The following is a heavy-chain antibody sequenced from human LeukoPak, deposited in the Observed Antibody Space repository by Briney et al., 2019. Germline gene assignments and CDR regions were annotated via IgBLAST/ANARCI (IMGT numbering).Heavy chain of an antibody. D-gene: IGHD3-22*01. V-gene: IGHV4-34*01. CDR2: INHSGST. J-gene: IGHJ4*02. Sequence: SETLSLTCAVYGGSFSGYYWSWIRQPPGKGLEWIGEINHSGSTNYNPSLKSRVTISADTSKNQFSLKLSSVTAADTAVYYCARYRHYYDSSGYYRGYYFDYWGQGTLVTVSS. CDR3: ARYRHYYDSSGYYRGYYFDY. CDR1: GGSFSGYY.